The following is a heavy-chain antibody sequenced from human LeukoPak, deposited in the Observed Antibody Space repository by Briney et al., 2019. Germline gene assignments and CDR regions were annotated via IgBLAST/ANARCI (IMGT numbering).Heavy chain of an antibody. V-gene: IGHV3-7*03. CDR1: GFTFSSYW. J-gene: IGHJ5*02. CDR2: IKQDGREK. CDR3: ATGEWLVPRFDP. D-gene: IGHD6-19*01. Sequence: PGGSLRLSCAAPGFTFSSYWMSWVRQAPGKGLEWVANIKQDGREKYYVDSVKGRFTISRDNAKNSLYLQMNSLRSEDTAVYYCATGEWLVPRFDPWGQGTLVTVSS.